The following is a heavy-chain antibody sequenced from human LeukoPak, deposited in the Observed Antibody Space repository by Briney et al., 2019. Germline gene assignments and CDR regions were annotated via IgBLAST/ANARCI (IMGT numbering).Heavy chain of an antibody. CDR2: IYSGGST. D-gene: IGHD3-10*01. CDR3: ARAVGSPRTDY. J-gene: IGHJ4*02. CDR1: GFTVSSNY. Sequence: GGSLRLSCAASGFTVSSNYMSWVRQAPGKGLEWVSVIYSGGSTYYADSVKGRFTIPRDNSKNTLYLQMNSLRAEDTAVYYCARAVGSPRTDYWGQGTLVTVSS. V-gene: IGHV3-53*01.